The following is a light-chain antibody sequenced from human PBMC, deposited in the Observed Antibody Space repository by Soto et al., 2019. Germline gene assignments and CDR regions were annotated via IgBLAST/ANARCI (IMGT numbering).Light chain of an antibody. J-gene: IGLJ1*01. CDR3: QSYDSTLSARYV. CDR2: GNI. V-gene: IGLV1-40*01. Sequence: QSALTQPPSVSGAPGQRVTISCTGSRCNIGAGYDVHWYQQRPGTAPKLLIFGNINRPSGVPDRFSGSKSGTSASLAITGLQAEDEGDYYCQSYDSTLSARYVFGTGTKVTVL. CDR1: RCNIGAGYD.